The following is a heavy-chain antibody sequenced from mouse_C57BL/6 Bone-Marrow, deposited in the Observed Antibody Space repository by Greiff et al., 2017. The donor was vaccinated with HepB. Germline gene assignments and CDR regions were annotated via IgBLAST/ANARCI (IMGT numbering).Heavy chain of an antibody. Sequence: EVQLVESGGGLVKPGGSLKLSCAASGFTFSDYGMHWVRQAPEKGLEWVAYISSGSSTIYYADTVKGRFTISRANAKNTLFLQMTGLRSEDTAMYYCAGQVYDGYSPAWFAYWGQGTLVTVSA. J-gene: IGHJ3*01. CDR2: ISSGSSTI. D-gene: IGHD2-3*01. CDR3: AGQVYDGYSPAWFAY. V-gene: IGHV5-17*01. CDR1: GFTFSDYG.